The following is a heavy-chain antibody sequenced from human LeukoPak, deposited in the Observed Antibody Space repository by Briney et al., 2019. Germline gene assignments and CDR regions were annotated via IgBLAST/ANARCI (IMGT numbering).Heavy chain of an antibody. CDR1: GDSISSYY. CDR3: ARDQGGGYYWFDP. J-gene: IGHJ5*02. CDR2: IYYSGST. D-gene: IGHD5-12*01. V-gene: IGHV4-59*01. Sequence: SETLSLTCTDSGDSISSYYWSWIRQPPGKGLEWIGYIYYSGSTKYNPSLKSRVTISVDTSKNQFSLKLSSVTAADTAVYYCARDQGGGYYWFDPWGQGTLVTVSS.